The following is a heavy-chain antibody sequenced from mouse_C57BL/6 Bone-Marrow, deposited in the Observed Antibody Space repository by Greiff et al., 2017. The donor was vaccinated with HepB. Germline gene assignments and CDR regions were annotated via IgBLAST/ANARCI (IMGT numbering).Heavy chain of an antibody. CDR3: AKNTHGDYGSSFFFDY. CDR2: IWRGGST. D-gene: IGHD1-1*01. CDR1: GFSLTSYG. V-gene: IGHV2-5*01. J-gene: IGHJ2*01. Sequence: VKLMESGPGLVQPSQSLSITCTVSGFSLTSYGVHWVRQSPGKGLEWLGVIWRGGSTDYNAAFMSRLSITKDNSKSQVFFKMNSLQADDTAIYYCAKNTHGDYGSSFFFDYWGQGTTLTVSS.